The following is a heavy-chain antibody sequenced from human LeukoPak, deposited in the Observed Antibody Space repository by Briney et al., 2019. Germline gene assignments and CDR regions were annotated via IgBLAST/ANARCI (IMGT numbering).Heavy chain of an antibody. D-gene: IGHD1-26*01. Sequence: GASVKVSCKASGYIFTTHYMHWVRQAPGQGLEWMGVIQPSGGRTWYAQKFQGRVTMTRDMSTSTVYMELSSLRSEDTAVYYCARESGSYWDYYFDYWGQGTLVTVSS. CDR1: GYIFTTHY. CDR2: IQPSGGRT. V-gene: IGHV1-46*01. CDR3: ARESGSYWDYYFDY. J-gene: IGHJ4*02.